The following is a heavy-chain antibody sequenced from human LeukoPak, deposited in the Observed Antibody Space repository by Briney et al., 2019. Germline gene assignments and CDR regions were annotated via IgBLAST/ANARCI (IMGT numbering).Heavy chain of an antibody. V-gene: IGHV3-73*01. Sequence: PGRSLRLSCAASGFTFSGSAMHWVRQASGKGLEWVGRIRSKANSYATAYAASVKGRFTISRDDSKNTAYLQMNSLKTEDTAVYYCARGRYNYGYIFDCWGQGTLVTVSS. CDR3: ARGRYNYGYIFDC. CDR2: IRSKANSYAT. D-gene: IGHD5-18*01. CDR1: GFTFSGSA. J-gene: IGHJ4*02.